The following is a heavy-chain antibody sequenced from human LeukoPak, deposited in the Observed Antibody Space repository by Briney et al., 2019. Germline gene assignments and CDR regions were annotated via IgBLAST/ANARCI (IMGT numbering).Heavy chain of an antibody. CDR2: ISSSSSYI. CDR3: ARDLVGATSGSFDY. Sequence: GGSLRLSCAASGFTFSSYSMNWVRQAPGKGLEWVSSISSSSSYIYYADSVKGRFTISRDNAKNSLYLQMNSLRAEDTAVYYCARDLVGATSGSFDYWGQGTLVTVPS. CDR1: GFTFSSYS. V-gene: IGHV3-21*01. D-gene: IGHD1-26*01. J-gene: IGHJ4*02.